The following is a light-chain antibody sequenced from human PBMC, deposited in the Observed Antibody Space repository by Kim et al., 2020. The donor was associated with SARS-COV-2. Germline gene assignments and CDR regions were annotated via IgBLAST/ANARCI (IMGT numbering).Light chain of an antibody. J-gene: IGLJ3*02. Sequence: QRVTSSCTGSSSNIGAGYDVHWYQQLPGTAPKRVIYDNSNRPSGVPDRFSGSKSGTSASLAITGLQAEDEADYYCQSYDSSLSGSVFGGGTQLTVL. CDR1: SSNIGAGYD. CDR3: QSYDSSLSGSV. CDR2: DNS. V-gene: IGLV1-40*01.